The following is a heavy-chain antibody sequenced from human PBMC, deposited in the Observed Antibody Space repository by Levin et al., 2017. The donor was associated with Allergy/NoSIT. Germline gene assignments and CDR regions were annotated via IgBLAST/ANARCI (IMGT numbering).Heavy chain of an antibody. V-gene: IGHV4-61*01. CDR2: IHYSGST. CDR1: GGSVSSGSHH. CDR3: ARDRVIPATGGNYYCYGMDV. J-gene: IGHJ6*02. D-gene: IGHD2-2*01. Sequence: SQTLSLTCTVSGGSVSSGSHHWSWIRQPPGRGLEWIGCIHYSGSTKYNPSLKSRVTISVDTSKNQASLKLSSVTAADTAIYYCARDRVIPATGGNYYCYGMDVWGQGTTVTVSS.